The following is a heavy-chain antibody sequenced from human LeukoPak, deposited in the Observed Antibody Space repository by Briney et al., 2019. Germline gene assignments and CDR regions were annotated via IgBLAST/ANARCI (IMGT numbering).Heavy chain of an antibody. V-gene: IGHV1-2*02. CDR2: INPNSGAT. CDR1: GYIFTGHL. J-gene: IGHJ6*03. Sequence: GASVKVSCEGSGYIFTGHLIHWVRQAPGQGLEWMGWINPNSGATTYAQKFKGRVTMTRDTSTSTAYMELSGLRSDDTAIYFCARDERRGYSGYDPYYMDVWGKGTTLTVSS. CDR3: ARDERRGYSGYDPYYMDV. D-gene: IGHD5-12*01.